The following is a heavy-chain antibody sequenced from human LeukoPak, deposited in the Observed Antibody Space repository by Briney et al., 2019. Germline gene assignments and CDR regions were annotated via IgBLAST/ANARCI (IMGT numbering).Heavy chain of an antibody. Sequence: ASVKVSCKASGYTSGYTFSSNTINWVRQAPGQGLEWMGWISAYNGNTNYAQKLQGRVTMTTDTSTSTAYMELRSLRSDDTAVYYCAAFYSSSGVWFDPWGQGTLVTVSS. CDR3: AAFYSSSGVWFDP. CDR1: GYTSGYTFSSNT. D-gene: IGHD6-13*01. V-gene: IGHV1-18*01. J-gene: IGHJ5*02. CDR2: ISAYNGNT.